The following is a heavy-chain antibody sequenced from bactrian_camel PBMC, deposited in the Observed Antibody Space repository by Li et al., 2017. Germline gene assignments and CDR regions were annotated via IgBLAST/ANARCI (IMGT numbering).Heavy chain of an antibody. CDR2: ISEDSTET. Sequence: HVQLVESGGDLVQPGGSLTLSCTASGFTFHGARMFWVRQAQGKGLDWVSKISEDSTETAYAESVKGRFSISRDNAKNMVYLQMNSLEPEDIAMYYCAANQGWCNRTFLVTYAYKYWGQGTQVTVS. V-gene: IGHV3S6*01. J-gene: IGHJ4*01. CDR1: GFTFHGAR. CDR3: AANQGWCNRTFLVTYAYKY. D-gene: IGHD2*01.